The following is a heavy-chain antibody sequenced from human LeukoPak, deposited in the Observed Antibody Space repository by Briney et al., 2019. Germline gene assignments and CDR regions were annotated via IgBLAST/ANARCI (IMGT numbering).Heavy chain of an antibody. CDR1: GYTFTNYW. V-gene: IGHV5-51*01. CDR3: ARAGYSNRWDGVDY. D-gene: IGHD2/OR15-2a*01. J-gene: IGHJ4*02. Sequence: GESLKISCRGSGYTFTNYWIGWVRQMPGKGLEFMGIIYPGDSDTRYSPSFQGQVTISVDKSINTAYLQWSSLKASDSAMYYCARAGYSNRWDGVDYWGQGTLVTVSS. CDR2: IYPGDSDT.